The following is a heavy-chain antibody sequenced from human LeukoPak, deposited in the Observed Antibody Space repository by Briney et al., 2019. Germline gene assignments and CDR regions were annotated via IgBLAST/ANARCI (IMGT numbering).Heavy chain of an antibody. Sequence: GGSLRLSCVASGFPFSSYWMTWVSQVPGRGPEWVANVNRDGSETYYLDSVKGRFTISKDNAKNSLYLQMNSLRAEDTALYHCARNNGMDVWGQGTTVIVSS. V-gene: IGHV3-7*03. CDR1: GFPFSSYW. CDR2: VNRDGSET. J-gene: IGHJ6*02. CDR3: ARNNGMDV.